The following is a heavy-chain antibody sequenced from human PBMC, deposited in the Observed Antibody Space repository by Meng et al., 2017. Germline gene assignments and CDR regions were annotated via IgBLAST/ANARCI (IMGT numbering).Heavy chain of an antibody. CDR1: GFTFSSYA. CDR2: INWNGGST. V-gene: IGHV3-20*04. Sequence: GESLKISCAASGFTFSSYAMHWVRQAPGKGLEWVSGINWNGGSTGYADSVKGRFTISRDNAKNSLYLQMNSLRAEDTALYYCARAGLSSGWSRELDYWGQGTLVTVSS. D-gene: IGHD6-19*01. J-gene: IGHJ4*02. CDR3: ARAGLSSGWSRELDY.